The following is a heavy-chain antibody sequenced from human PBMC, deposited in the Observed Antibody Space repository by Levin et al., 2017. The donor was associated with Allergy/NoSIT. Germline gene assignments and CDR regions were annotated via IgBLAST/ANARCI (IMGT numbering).Heavy chain of an antibody. CDR1: GFTLSSYA. Sequence: HGESLKISCAASGFTLSSYAMSWVRQAPGKGLKWVSAIDAGGGTYYADSVKGRFTISRDNSKNTLYLQVSSLRAEDTALYYCAKEDFDCGGACFSLDYWGQGTLVTVSS. J-gene: IGHJ4*02. V-gene: IGHV3-23*01. D-gene: IGHD2-21*02. CDR2: IDAGGGT. CDR3: AKEDFDCGGACFSLDY.